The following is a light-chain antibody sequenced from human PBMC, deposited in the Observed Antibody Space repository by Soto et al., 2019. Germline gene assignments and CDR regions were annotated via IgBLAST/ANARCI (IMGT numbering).Light chain of an antibody. CDR3: QQYGSSPPVIT. J-gene: IGKJ5*01. V-gene: IGKV3-20*01. Sequence: EFVLTQSPDTLSLSPGERATLSCRASQSISSRYLAWYQQKPGQAPRLLIYGASSRATGIPDRFSGSGSGTDFTLTISRLEPEDFAVYYCQQYGSSPPVITFGQGTRLEIK. CDR2: GAS. CDR1: QSISSRY.